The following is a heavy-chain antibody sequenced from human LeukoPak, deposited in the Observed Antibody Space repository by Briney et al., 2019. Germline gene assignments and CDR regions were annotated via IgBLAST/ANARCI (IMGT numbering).Heavy chain of an antibody. CDR1: GFTFSSYG. Sequence: GRSLRLSCAASGFTFSSYGMHWVRQAPGKGLEWVAVISYDGSNKYYADSVKGRFTISRDNSKNTLYLQMNSLRAEDTAVYYCAKGKAVAKTFYYFDYWGQGTLVTVSS. D-gene: IGHD6-19*01. V-gene: IGHV3-30*18. CDR2: ISYDGSNK. J-gene: IGHJ4*02. CDR3: AKGKAVAKTFYYFDY.